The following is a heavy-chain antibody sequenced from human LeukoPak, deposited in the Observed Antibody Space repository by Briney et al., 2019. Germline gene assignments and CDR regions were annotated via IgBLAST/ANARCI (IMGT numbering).Heavy chain of an antibody. V-gene: IGHV1-46*01. D-gene: IGHD1-14*01. Sequence: ASVNVSCTASGYTFTSYYMHWVRQAPGQGLEWMGIIYPSGGSTSYAQKFQGRVTMARDMSTSTVYMELSSLRSEDTAVYYCARQGAGSANFDYWGQGTLVTVSS. CDR3: ARQGAGSANFDY. CDR2: IYPSGGST. CDR1: GYTFTSYY. J-gene: IGHJ4*02.